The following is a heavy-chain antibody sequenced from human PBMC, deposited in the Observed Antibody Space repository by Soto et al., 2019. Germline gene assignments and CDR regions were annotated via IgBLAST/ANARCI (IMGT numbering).Heavy chain of an antibody. V-gene: IGHV3-33*01. CDR3: ARDVIAVTTTPYYYGMDV. Sequence: GGSLRLSCAASGFTFSSYGMHWVRQAPGKGLEWVAVIWYDGSNKYYADSVKGRFTISRDNSKNTLYLQMNSLRAEDTAVYYCARDVIAVTTTPYYYGMDVWGQGTKVTV. CDR1: GFTFSSYG. J-gene: IGHJ6*02. CDR2: IWYDGSNK. D-gene: IGHD4-17*01.